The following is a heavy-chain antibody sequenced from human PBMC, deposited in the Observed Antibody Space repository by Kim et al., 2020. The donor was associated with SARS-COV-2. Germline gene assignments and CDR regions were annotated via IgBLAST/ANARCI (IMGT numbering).Heavy chain of an antibody. V-gene: IGHV4-38-2*02. CDR1: SYSLRSGYY. CDR3: ARGPAEQHLLSSFDY. D-gene: IGHD6-13*01. J-gene: IGHJ4*01. Sequence: SETLSLTCIVSSYSLRSGYYWGWIRQPPGKGLEWIGYAHHSGSTYSNPFLESRVTISLDTSKNQVSLKVKSVTTADTAIYFCARGPAEQHLLSSFDYWG. CDR2: AHHSGST.